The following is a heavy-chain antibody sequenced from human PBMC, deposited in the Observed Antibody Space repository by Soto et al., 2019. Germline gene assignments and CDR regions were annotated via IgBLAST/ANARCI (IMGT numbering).Heavy chain of an antibody. CDR3: ARQEGTTPYYYGMDV. Sequence: GASLKLSCKGSGYSFTSYWIGWVRQMPGKGLEWMGIIYPGDSDTRYSPPFQGQVTISADKSISTAYLQWSSLKASDTAMYYCARQEGTTPYYYGMDVWGQGTTVTVSS. CDR1: GYSFTSYW. D-gene: IGHD1-1*01. CDR2: IYPGDSDT. J-gene: IGHJ6*02. V-gene: IGHV5-51*01.